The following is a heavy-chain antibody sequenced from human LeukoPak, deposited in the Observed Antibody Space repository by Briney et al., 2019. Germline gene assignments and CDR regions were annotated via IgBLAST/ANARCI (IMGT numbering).Heavy chain of an antibody. D-gene: IGHD4-17*01. CDR3: ARGGAMTPAY. CDR2: IYTSGST. J-gene: IGHJ4*02. CDR1: GGSISSGSYY. Sequence: SETLSLTCTVSGGSISSGSYYWSWIRQPAGKGLEWIGRIYTSGSTNYNPSLKSRVTISVDTSKNQFSLKLSSVTAADTAVYYCARGGAMTPAYWGQGTLVAVSS. V-gene: IGHV4-61*02.